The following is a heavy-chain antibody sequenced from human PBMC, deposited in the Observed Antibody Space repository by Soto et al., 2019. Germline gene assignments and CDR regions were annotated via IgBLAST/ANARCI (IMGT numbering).Heavy chain of an antibody. CDR3: ARGRYGDY. D-gene: IGHD1-1*01. J-gene: IGHJ4*02. CDR2: ISAHNGNT. Sequence: QVHLVQSGAEVKKPGATVKVSCKGSGYAFTTYGITWVRQAPGQGLEWMGWISAHNGNTNYAQKLQGRVTVTRDPSPSTAYMELRSQRSDDTAVYYCARGRYGDYWGQGDLVTVSS. V-gene: IGHV1-18*01. CDR1: GYAFTTYG.